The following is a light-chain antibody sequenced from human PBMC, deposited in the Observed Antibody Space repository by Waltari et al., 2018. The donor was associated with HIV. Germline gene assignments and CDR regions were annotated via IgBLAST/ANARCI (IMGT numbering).Light chain of an antibody. CDR1: SSDVGGYDY. Sequence: QSALTQPPSASGSPGQSVTISCTGTSSDVGGYDYVSWYQQDPGKAPKVIIYDVSKRPSGVSNRFSGSKSGNTASLTISGLQAEDEADYYCSSYTTGSTLVFGGGTTVTVL. CDR3: SSYTTGSTLV. J-gene: IGLJ3*02. V-gene: IGLV2-14*01. CDR2: DVS.